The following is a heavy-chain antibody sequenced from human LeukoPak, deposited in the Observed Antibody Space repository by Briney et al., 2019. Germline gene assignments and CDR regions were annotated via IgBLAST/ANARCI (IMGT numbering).Heavy chain of an antibody. D-gene: IGHD3-10*01. Sequence: QPGGSLRLSCAASGFTFSNYAMNWVRQAPGKGLEWVSAISGSGGDTYYADSVKGRFTISRDNAKNTLFLQMNSLGAEDTAVYYCAVRGVINVDNFYGLDVWGQGTTVTVSS. CDR1: GFTFSNYA. V-gene: IGHV3-23*01. CDR3: AVRGVINVDNFYGLDV. J-gene: IGHJ6*02. CDR2: ISGSGGDT.